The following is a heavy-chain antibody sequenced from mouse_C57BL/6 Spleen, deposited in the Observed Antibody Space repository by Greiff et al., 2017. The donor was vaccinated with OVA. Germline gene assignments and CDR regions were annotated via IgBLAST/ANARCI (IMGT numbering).Heavy chain of an antibody. D-gene: IGHD2-4*01. Sequence: QVQLQQPGTELVKPGASVKLSCKASGYTFTSYWMHWVKQRPGQGLEWIGNINPSNGGTNYNEKFKSKATLTVDKSSSTAYMQLSSLTSEDSAVYYYARLGLRGYYFDYWGQGTTLTVSS. CDR2: INPSNGGT. CDR3: ARLGLRGYYFDY. J-gene: IGHJ2*01. V-gene: IGHV1-53*01. CDR1: GYTFTSYW.